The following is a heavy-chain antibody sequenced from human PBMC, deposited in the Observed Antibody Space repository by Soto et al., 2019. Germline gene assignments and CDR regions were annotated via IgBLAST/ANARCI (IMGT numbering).Heavy chain of an antibody. CDR3: ARENRPRITDI. CDR2: ISSSGSTI. J-gene: IGHJ3*02. V-gene: IGHV3-11*01. CDR1: GFTFTDYY. D-gene: IGHD3-10*01. Sequence: QVQLVESGGGLVKPGGSLRLSCVASGFTFTDYYMSWVRQAPGKGLEWLSYISSSGSTIYYADSVKGRFTTSRDNAKNSLYLQMNSLRAEDTAVYYCARENRPRITDIWGQGTMVTVSS.